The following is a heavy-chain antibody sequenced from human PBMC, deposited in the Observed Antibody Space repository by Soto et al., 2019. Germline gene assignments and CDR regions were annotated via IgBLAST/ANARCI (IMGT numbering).Heavy chain of an antibody. D-gene: IGHD2-21*01. CDR2: IKQDGSEK. Sequence: GGSLRLSCAASGFTFSSYWMSWVRQAPGKGLEWVANIKQDGSEKYYVDSVKGRFTISRDNAKNSLYLQMNSLRAEDTAVYYCARDHVVVIAIPSEYYFDYWGQGTLVTVSS. CDR3: ARDHVVVIAIPSEYYFDY. J-gene: IGHJ4*02. V-gene: IGHV3-7*01. CDR1: GFTFSSYW.